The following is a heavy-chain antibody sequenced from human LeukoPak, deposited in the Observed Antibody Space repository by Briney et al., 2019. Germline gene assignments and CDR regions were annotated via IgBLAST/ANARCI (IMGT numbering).Heavy chain of an antibody. V-gene: IGHV3-48*03. CDR2: ISSSGSTI. Sequence: GGSLRLSCAASGFTFSSYEMNWVRQAPGKGLEWVSYISSSGSTIYYADSVKGRFTISRDNAKNSLYLQMNSRRAEDTAVYYCARDGSMVRDLRYWGQGTLVTVPS. CDR3: ARDGSMVRDLRY. D-gene: IGHD3-10*01. CDR1: GFTFSSYE. J-gene: IGHJ4*02.